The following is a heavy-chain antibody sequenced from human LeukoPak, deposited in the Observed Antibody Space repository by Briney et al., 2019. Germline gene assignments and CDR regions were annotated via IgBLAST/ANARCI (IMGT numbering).Heavy chain of an antibody. J-gene: IGHJ4*02. Sequence: GESLQISCKGSGYNFPTYRIGWVRQMPGKGLEWMGIIYPDDSDDRYSPSFQGQVTISADKSISTAYLQWSSLKASDSAIYFCARMQNFGGGYFEYWGQGTLVTVSS. CDR1: GYNFPTYR. V-gene: IGHV5-51*01. CDR2: IYPDDSDD. CDR3: ARMQNFGGGYFEY. D-gene: IGHD1-7*01.